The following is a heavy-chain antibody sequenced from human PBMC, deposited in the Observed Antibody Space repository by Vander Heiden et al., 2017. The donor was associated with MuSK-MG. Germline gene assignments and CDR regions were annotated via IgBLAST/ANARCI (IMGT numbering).Heavy chain of an antibody. CDR2: ISWNSGSI. CDR3: AKSPSSGWRYWYFDL. D-gene: IGHD6-19*01. Sequence: EVQLVESGGGLVQPGGSLRLSCAASGFTFDDDAMHWVRQSPGKGLEWVSGISWNSGSIGYADSVKGRFTISRDNAKNSLYLQMNSLRAEDTALYYCAKSPSSGWRYWYFDLWGRGTLVTVSS. V-gene: IGHV3-9*01. J-gene: IGHJ2*01. CDR1: GFTFDDDA.